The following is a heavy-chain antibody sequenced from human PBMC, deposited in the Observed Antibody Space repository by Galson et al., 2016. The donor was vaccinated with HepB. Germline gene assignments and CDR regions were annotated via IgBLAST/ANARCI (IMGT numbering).Heavy chain of an antibody. Sequence: SETLSLTCAVYGGSFSGYYWSWIRQPPGKGLEWIGKINHSGSTNYNPSLKSRVTISADTSKNQFSLKVSSVTAADTAVYYCASLPTAYYDFWSGFHTGNYGLDVWGQGTTVTVSS. CDR3: ASLPTAYYDFWSGFHTGNYGLDV. V-gene: IGHV4-34*01. J-gene: IGHJ6*02. CDR1: GGSFSGYY. D-gene: IGHD3-3*01. CDR2: INHSGST.